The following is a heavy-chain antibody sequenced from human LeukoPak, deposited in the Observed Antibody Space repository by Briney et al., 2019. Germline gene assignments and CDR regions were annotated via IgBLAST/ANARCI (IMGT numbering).Heavy chain of an antibody. D-gene: IGHD6-13*01. V-gene: IGHV3-30*02. Sequence: GGSLRLSCAASGFTFSSYGMHWVRQAPGKGLEWVAFIRYDGSNRYYADSVKGRFTISRDNSKNTLHLQMNSLRAEGTAVYYCAKDPFHSSSWYYFDYWGQGTLVTVSS. CDR2: IRYDGSNR. CDR3: AKDPFHSSSWYYFDY. CDR1: GFTFSSYG. J-gene: IGHJ4*02.